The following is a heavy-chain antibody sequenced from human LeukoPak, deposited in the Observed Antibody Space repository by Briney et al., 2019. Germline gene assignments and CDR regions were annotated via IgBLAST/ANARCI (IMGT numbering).Heavy chain of an antibody. D-gene: IGHD2-2*01. CDR1: GFTFSRYW. V-gene: IGHV3-7*01. J-gene: IGHJ4*02. CDR2: IKEDGSEK. CDR3: AKFNRQYCSSTSCYGGFDY. Sequence: QSGGSLRLSCAASGFTFSRYWMSWVRQAPGKGLEWVADIKEDGSEKHYVDSVKGRFTLSRDNSKNTLYLQINNLRAEDTAVYYCAKFNRQYCSSTSCYGGFDYWGQGTLVTVSS.